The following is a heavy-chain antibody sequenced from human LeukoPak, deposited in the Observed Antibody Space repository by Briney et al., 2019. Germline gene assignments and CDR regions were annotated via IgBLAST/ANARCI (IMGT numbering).Heavy chain of an antibody. CDR3: ARDQRNAECKH. V-gene: IGHV3-48*01. CDR2: IHSSGTII. Sequence: PGGSLRLSCAASGFILSDYPMNWVRQAPGKGLEWVSYIHSSGTIIYYADSVKGRFTISRDNARNLLYLQMNSLRAEDTAVYYCARDQRNAECKHWGQGTLVTVSS. D-gene: IGHD2-2*01. CDR1: GFILSDYP. J-gene: IGHJ1*01.